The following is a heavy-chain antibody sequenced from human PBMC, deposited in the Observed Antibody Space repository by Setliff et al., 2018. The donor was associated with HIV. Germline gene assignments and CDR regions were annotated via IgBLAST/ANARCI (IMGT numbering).Heavy chain of an antibody. Sequence: SATLSLTCSVSGASITSHNWSWIRQAAGKGLEWIGRIYTRGNTNYNHSLRSLGTMSVDTSKNQFSLNLNSVPAADTAVNYCARGRLPTGMDVWGKGTTVTVSS. CDR3: ARGRLPTGMDV. V-gene: IGHV4-4*07. J-gene: IGHJ6*04. CDR1: GASITSHN. D-gene: IGHD4-17*01. CDR2: IYTRGNT.